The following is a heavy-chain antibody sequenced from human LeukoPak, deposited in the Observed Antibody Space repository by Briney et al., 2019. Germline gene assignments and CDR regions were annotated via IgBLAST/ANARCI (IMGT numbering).Heavy chain of an antibody. Sequence: GGSLRLSCAASGFTFSNIWMSWVRQAPGKGLGWVANINQDGRETHSVDSVKGRFTVSRDNARNSLYLQMNSLRAEDTAVYYCARDQTGQAWVYWGQGTLVTVSS. CDR1: GFTFSNIW. J-gene: IGHJ4*02. V-gene: IGHV3-7*04. D-gene: IGHD3-16*01. CDR2: INQDGRET. CDR3: ARDQTGQAWVY.